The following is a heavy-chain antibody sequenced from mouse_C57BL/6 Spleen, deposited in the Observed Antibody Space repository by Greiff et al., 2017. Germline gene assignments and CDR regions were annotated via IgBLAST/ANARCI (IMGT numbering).Heavy chain of an antibody. J-gene: IGHJ4*01. CDR1: GYTFTDYE. CDR2: IDPETGGT. CDR3: TRRYYGSSYNYAMDY. V-gene: IGHV1-15*01. D-gene: IGHD1-1*01. Sequence: QVQLQQSGAELVRPGASVTLSCKASGYTFTDYEMHWVKQTPVHGLEWIGAIDPETGGTAYNQKFKGKAILTADKSSSTAYMELRSLTSEDSAVYYCTRRYYGSSYNYAMDYWGQGTSVTVSS.